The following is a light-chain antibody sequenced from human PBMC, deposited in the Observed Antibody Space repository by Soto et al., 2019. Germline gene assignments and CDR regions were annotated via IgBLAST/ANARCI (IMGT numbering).Light chain of an antibody. Sequence: DIQMTQSPSSLSASVGDRVTITCQGSQDIKNYLNWYQQKPGKAPKLLIYDASNLETGVPSRFSGSGSGTDFTFTISSLQPEDIATYYCQQYDNLPITFGQGTRLEIK. CDR1: QDIKNY. CDR3: QQYDNLPIT. CDR2: DAS. V-gene: IGKV1-33*01. J-gene: IGKJ5*01.